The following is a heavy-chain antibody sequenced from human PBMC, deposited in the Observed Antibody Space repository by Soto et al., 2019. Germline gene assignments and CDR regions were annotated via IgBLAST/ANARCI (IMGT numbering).Heavy chain of an antibody. D-gene: IGHD3-10*01. J-gene: IGHJ6*02. CDR2: INPNSGTT. V-gene: IGHV1-2*04. CDR3: ARVPRGVYYGMDV. Sequence: QVQLVQSGAEVKKPGASVKVSCKASGYTFTDYYMHWVRQAPGQRLEWMGWINPNSGTTNYAQKLQGWVTLTRDTSITTVYMEVSRLRSDDTVVYYCARVPRGVYYGMDVWGQGTTVTVSS. CDR1: GYTFTDYY.